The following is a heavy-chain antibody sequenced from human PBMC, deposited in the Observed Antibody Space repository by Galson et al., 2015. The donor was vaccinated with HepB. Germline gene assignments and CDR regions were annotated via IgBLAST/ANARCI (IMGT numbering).Heavy chain of an antibody. D-gene: IGHD2-15*01. CDR1: GYTFASYY. CDR3: ATTKILAYYYYMDV. J-gene: IGHJ6*03. V-gene: IGHV1-46*01. CDR2: INPSGRYT. Sequence: SCKASGYTFASYYVHWVRLAPGQGLEWLGLINPSGRYTNYAQKFRGRVTLTRDTSTNTVYMDLSNLRSDDTAIYYCATTKILAYYYYMDVWGKGTTVTVSS.